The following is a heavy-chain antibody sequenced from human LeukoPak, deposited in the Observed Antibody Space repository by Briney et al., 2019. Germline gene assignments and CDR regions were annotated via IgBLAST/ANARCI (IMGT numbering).Heavy chain of an antibody. CDR3: AGDSSGYYSWSGFSDY. CDR2: INSDGSST. J-gene: IGHJ4*02. Sequence: GGSLRLSCAASEFTFSSYWMHWVRQAPGKGLVWVSRINSDGSSTSYADSVKGRFTISRDNAKNTLYLQMNSLRAEDTAVYYCAGDSSGYYSWSGFSDYWGQGTLVTVSS. V-gene: IGHV3-74*01. D-gene: IGHD3-22*01. CDR1: EFTFSSYW.